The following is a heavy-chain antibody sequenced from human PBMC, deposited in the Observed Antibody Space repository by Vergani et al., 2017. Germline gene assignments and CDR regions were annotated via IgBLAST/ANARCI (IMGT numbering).Heavy chain of an antibody. Sequence: QVQLVQSGAEVKKPGSSVKVSCKASGGTFSSYAISWVRQAPGQGLEWMGGIIPIFGTANYAQKLQGRVTMTEDTSTYTAYMELSSLRSEDTAVYYCATPGGVAGTFSPFDYWDQGTLVTVSS. CDR2: IIPIFGTA. V-gene: IGHV1-69*06. D-gene: IGHD6-19*01. J-gene: IGHJ4*02. CDR3: ATPGGVAGTFSPFDY. CDR1: GGTFSSYA.